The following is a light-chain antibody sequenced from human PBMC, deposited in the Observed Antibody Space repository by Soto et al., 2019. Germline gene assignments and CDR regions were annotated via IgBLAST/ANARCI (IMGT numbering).Light chain of an antibody. J-gene: IGKJ5*01. Sequence: DIVMTQSPLSLPVTPGEPASISCRSSQSLLYSNGYNYLDWYLQKPGQSPQLLIYLGSNRSSGVPDRFSGSVSGTDFTLNISRVEAEDVGVYYCMQALQTSITFGQGTRLDIK. V-gene: IGKV2-28*01. CDR1: QSLLYSNGYNY. CDR3: MQALQTSIT. CDR2: LGS.